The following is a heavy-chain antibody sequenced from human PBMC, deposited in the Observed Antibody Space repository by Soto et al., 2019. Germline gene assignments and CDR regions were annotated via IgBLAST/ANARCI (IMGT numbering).Heavy chain of an antibody. Sequence: DSGGGVVQPGRSLRLSCAASGFTFSNYGMHWVRQAPGKGLEWVAVISYDGSNKYYADSVKGRFTISRDNSKNTLYLQMNSLRAEDTAVYYCAKAMSGRSGYDSMLGYWGQGTLVTVSS. CDR3: AKAMSGRSGYDSMLGY. CDR1: GFTFSNYG. D-gene: IGHD5-12*01. CDR2: ISYDGSNK. V-gene: IGHV3-30*18. J-gene: IGHJ4*02.